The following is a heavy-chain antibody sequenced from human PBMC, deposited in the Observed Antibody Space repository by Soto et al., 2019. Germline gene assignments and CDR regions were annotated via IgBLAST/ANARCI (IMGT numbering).Heavy chain of an antibody. CDR2: ISYDGSNK. J-gene: IGHJ6*02. Sequence: PGGSLRLSCAASGFTFSSYAMHWVRQAPGKGLEWVAVISYDGSNKYYADSVKGRFTISRDNSKNTLYLQMNSLRAEDTAVYYCARVSRARRLLGQGYYYYGMDVWGQGTTVNVSS. D-gene: IGHD4-17*01. CDR1: GFTFSSYA. V-gene: IGHV3-30-3*01. CDR3: ARVSRARRLLGQGYYYYGMDV.